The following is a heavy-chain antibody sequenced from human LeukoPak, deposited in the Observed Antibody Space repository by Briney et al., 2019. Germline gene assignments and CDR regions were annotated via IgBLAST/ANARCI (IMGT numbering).Heavy chain of an antibody. V-gene: IGHV3-15*05. CDR2: IKSRADGGTT. J-gene: IGHJ4*02. CDR1: GFSVINAW. CDR3: LIFPGS. Sequence: GGSLRLSCAASGFSVINAWMSWVRQAPGQGLEWVGRIKSRADGGTTGYAAPVEGRFSISRDDSENTLYLQMNSLQIDDTALYYCLIFPGSRGQGTLVTVSP. D-gene: IGHD3-10*01.